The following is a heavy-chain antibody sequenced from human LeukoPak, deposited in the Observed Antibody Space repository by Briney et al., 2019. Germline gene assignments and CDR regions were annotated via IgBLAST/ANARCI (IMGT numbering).Heavy chain of an antibody. J-gene: IGHJ4*02. V-gene: IGHV1-69-2*01. CDR3: ARDWGMRSSTSRSEIDY. CDR2: VDPEDGET. CDR1: GYTFTDYY. D-gene: IGHD2-2*01. Sequence: ASVKISCKVSGYTFTDYYMHWVQQAPGKGLEWMGLVDPEDGETIYAEKFQGRVTITVDTSTDTAYMELSSLRSEDTAVYYCARDWGMRSSTSRSEIDYWGQGTLVTVSS.